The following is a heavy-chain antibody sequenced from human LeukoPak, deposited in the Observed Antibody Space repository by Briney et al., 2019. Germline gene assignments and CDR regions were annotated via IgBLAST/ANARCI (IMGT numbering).Heavy chain of an antibody. D-gene: IGHD6-19*01. J-gene: IGHJ4*02. CDR2: IDPSDSYT. CDR3: ATQRPGIAVAGHDF. V-gene: IGHV5-10-1*01. Sequence: GESLKISCKGSGYSFTSYWITWVRQMPGKGLELMGRIDPSDSYTNYSPSFQGHVIISSDKSISTAYLQWSSLKASDTAMYYCATQRPGIAVAGHDFWGQGTLVTVSS. CDR1: GYSFTSYW.